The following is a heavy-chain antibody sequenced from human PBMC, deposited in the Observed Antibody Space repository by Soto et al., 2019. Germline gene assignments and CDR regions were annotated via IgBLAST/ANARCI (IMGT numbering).Heavy chain of an antibody. V-gene: IGHV3-30*03. CDR1: GFSFSSYG. Sequence: QVQLVESGGGVVQPGKSLRLSCAASGFSFSSYGMHWVRQAPGKGLEWVAVISYHGRTKYYADSVKGRFTISRDNSKNTVYLQMSSLRSEDTAVFYCAIDRGGSYPAAYHSYGVDVWGQGTTVTVSS. D-gene: IGHD1-26*01. CDR2: ISYHGRTK. CDR3: AIDRGGSYPAAYHSYGVDV. J-gene: IGHJ6*02.